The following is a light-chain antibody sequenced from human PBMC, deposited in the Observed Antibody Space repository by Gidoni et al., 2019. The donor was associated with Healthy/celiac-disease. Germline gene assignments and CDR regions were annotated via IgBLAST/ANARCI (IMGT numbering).Light chain of an antibody. CDR2: AAS. V-gene: IGKV1-39*01. CDR1: QSISSC. Sequence: DIQMTQSPSSLSASVVDRVTITCRASQSISSCLTWYQQKPGKAPKLLISAASSLKSGVPSRFSGSGSGTEFTLTISSLQAEDFATYYCRQSYSSPLTFGGGTKVEIK. J-gene: IGKJ4*01. CDR3: RQSYSSPLT.